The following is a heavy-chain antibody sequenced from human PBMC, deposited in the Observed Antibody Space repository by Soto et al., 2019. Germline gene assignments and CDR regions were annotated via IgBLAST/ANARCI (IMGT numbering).Heavy chain of an antibody. CDR3: AKSGVDFWSASQNYYYYYGMDV. CDR2: INPNSGGT. CDR1: GYTFTGYY. D-gene: IGHD3-3*01. Sequence: ASVKVSCKASGYTFTGYYIHWVRQAPGQGLEWMGWINPNSGGTNYAQKFQGWVTMTRDTSISTAYMELTRLTSDDTAVYYCAKSGVDFWSASQNYYYYYGMDVWGQGTTVTVSS. J-gene: IGHJ6*02. V-gene: IGHV1-2*04.